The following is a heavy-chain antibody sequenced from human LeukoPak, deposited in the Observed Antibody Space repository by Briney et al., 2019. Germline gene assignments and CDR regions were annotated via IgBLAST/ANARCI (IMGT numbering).Heavy chain of an antibody. CDR2: IIPIFDTA. CDR3: ASPPPPIDSSPEVPYYFDY. CDR1: GGTFSSYA. J-gene: IGHJ4*02. Sequence: SVKVSCKASGGTFSSYAISWVRQAPGQGLEWTGGIIPIFDTANYAQKFQGRVTITADESTSTAYMELSSLRSEDTAVYYCASPPPPIDSSPEVPYYFDYWGQGTLVTVSS. D-gene: IGHD6-13*01. V-gene: IGHV1-69*01.